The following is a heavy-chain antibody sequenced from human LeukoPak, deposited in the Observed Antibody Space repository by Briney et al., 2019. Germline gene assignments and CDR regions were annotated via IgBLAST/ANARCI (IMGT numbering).Heavy chain of an antibody. D-gene: IGHD6-19*01. CDR1: GCTFTSYY. Sequence: ASVKVSCKASGCTFTSYYMHWLRQAPGQGLEWMGIINPTGGSTNYAQKFQGRVTMTRDTSTSTVFMEVNSLRSEDTAMYYCAREGPGSGCFFDFWGQGTLVTVSS. CDR2: INPTGGST. J-gene: IGHJ4*02. CDR3: AREGPGSGCFFDF. V-gene: IGHV1-46*01.